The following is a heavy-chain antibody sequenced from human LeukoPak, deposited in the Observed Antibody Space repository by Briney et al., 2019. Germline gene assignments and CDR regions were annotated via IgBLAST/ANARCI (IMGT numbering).Heavy chain of an antibody. V-gene: IGHV4-4*07. CDR3: TRDESSRDDSGGYHY. CDR1: SASVKSHY. J-gene: IGHJ4*02. CDR2: VHFGGST. D-gene: IGHD3-22*01. Sequence: PSDTLSLPCAICSASVKSHYWPWLRHPAGKALEWVGRVHFGGSTNYNAFLRSRVAISLDKSKNELSLPLKSVTAADTAVYYCTRDESSRDDSGGYHYWGRGVLVTVSS.